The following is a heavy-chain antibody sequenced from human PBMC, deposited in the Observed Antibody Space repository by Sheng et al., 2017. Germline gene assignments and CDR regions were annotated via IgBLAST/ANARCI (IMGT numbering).Heavy chain of an antibody. Sequence: QVQLVQSGAEVKKPGSSVKVSCKASGGTFSSYAISWVRQAPGQGLEWMGGIIPIFGTANYAQKFQGRVTITADESTSTAYMELSSLRSEDTAVYYCARGIAYCGGDCYWTKFDYWGQGTLVTVSS. D-gene: IGHD2-21*01. CDR2: IIPIFGTA. V-gene: IGHV1-69*13. CDR3: ARGIAYCGGDCYWTKFDY. CDR1: GGTFSSYA. J-gene: IGHJ4*02.